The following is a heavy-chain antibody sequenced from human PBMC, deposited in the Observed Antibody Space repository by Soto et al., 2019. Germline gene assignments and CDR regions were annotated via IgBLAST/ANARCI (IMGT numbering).Heavy chain of an antibody. D-gene: IGHD1-26*01. CDR1: GYTFTDYW. J-gene: IGHJ4*02. Sequence: LKISCKGSGYTFTDYWIGWVRQLPGKGLEWMGIIYPGDSDTRYSPSFQGQVTITADKSTSTAYLQWNTLKASDTAMYYCARLLGATLYFDYWGQGTLVTVS. V-gene: IGHV5-51*01. CDR2: IYPGDSDT. CDR3: ARLLGATLYFDY.